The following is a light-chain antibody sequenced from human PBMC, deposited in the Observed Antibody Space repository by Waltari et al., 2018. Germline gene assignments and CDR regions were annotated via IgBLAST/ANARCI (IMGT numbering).Light chain of an antibody. Sequence: QSVLTQPPSTSGTPGQRVTISCSGRTSNIGTNTVTWYQLLPGTAPKTVIFANYPRPSGVPDRFSASKSGTSASLVISGLQSEDEADYFCATWDDSLSGRVFGGGTKVTVL. J-gene: IGLJ3*02. V-gene: IGLV1-44*01. CDR3: ATWDDSLSGRV. CDR1: TSNIGTNT. CDR2: ANY.